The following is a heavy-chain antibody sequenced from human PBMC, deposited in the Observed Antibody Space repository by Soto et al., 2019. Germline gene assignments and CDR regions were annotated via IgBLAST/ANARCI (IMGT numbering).Heavy chain of an antibody. CDR1: GYTFTAYY. D-gene: IGHD3-22*01. J-gene: IGHJ4*02. CDR3: ARPSGYYPYYFDD. V-gene: IGHV1-2*04. CDR2: INPNSGGT. Sequence: ASVKVSCKTSGYTFTAYYVHWVRQAPGQGLEWMGWINPNSGGTNYAQKFQDWVTMTRDTSINTAYMEVNRLRSDDTAVYYCARPSGYYPYYFDDWGQGTQVTVSS.